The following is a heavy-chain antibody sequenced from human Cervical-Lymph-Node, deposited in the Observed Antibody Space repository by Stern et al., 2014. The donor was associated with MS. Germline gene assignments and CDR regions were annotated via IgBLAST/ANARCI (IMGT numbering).Heavy chain of an antibody. CDR1: GGSVSDSRYY. CDR2: VSYTGST. J-gene: IGHJ5*02. Sequence: QVQLQESGPGLVKPSETLSLTCAVSGGSVSDSRYYWGWIRQPPGKGLEWIGSVSYTGSTYNNPSLKSRVTISVDTTKNHFSLQLTSVTAADTALYYCSRHLPYSSSWYNWFDPWGQGTLVTVSS. D-gene: IGHD6-13*01. V-gene: IGHV4-39*01. CDR3: SRHLPYSSSWYNWFDP.